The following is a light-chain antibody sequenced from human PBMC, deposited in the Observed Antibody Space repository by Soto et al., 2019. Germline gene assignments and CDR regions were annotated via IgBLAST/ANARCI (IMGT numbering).Light chain of an antibody. V-gene: IGKV1-5*03. CDR3: QQYNSYLWT. J-gene: IGKJ1*01. CDR1: QTFGRW. CDR2: EAS. Sequence: DIQMTQSPSTLSAPVGDRVTITCRASQTFGRWLAWFQQKSGKAPKLLIYEASNLQSGVPSRFSGSGSGTKFTLTISSLQHDDFATYYCQQYNSYLWTFGQGDKVEIK.